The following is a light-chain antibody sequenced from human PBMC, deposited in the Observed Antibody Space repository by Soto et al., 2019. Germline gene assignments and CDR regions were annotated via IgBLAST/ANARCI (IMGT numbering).Light chain of an antibody. J-gene: IGKJ2*01. V-gene: IGKV3-15*01. CDR1: ESLFGF. CDR2: GVS. Sequence: DIVLTQSPATLSVSPGDRVTLSCRASESLFGFLAWYQQKPGQAPRLLMYGVSTRCTGIPARFSGGGSATAFTITISSLQSEDSAFYFSQSYNDWPFASGLGTRLEI. CDR3: QSYNDWPFA.